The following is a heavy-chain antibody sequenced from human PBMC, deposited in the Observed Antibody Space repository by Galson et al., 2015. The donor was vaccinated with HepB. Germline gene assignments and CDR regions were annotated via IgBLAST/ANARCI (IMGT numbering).Heavy chain of an antibody. CDR3: ARALYYDILTGPCDY. CDR2: IIPILGIA. CDR1: GGTFSSYT. D-gene: IGHD3-9*01. V-gene: IGHV1-69*02. J-gene: IGHJ4*02. Sequence: SVKVSCKASGGTFSSYTISWVRQAPGQGLEWMGRIIPILGIANYARKFQGRVTITADKSTSTAYMELSSLRSEDTAVYYCARALYYDILTGPCDYWGQGTLVTVSS.